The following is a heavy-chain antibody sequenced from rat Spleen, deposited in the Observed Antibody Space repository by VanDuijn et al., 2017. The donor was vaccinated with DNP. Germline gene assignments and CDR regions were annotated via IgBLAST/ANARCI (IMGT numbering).Heavy chain of an antibody. CDR3: ARGNDDYYPNWYFDF. CDR2: ISFRGST. V-gene: IGHV3-1*01. Sequence: EMQLQESGPGLLKPSQSLSLTCSVTNYSITSTFWAWIRKFPGNTMEWIGHISFRGSTNYNPSLKSRISITRDTSKNQFFLHLNSVTTEDTATYYCARGNDDYYPNWYFDFWGPGTMVTVSS. CDR1: NYSITSTF. J-gene: IGHJ1*01. D-gene: IGHD1-12*03.